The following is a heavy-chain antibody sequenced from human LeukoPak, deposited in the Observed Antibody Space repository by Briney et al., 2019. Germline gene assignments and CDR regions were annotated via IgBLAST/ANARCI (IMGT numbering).Heavy chain of an antibody. Sequence: PGGSLRLSCSASGFTFSIYPMHWVRQAPGKGLEYVSTIFTNGDTTSYAASVKGRFTTSRDDSKNTLYLQMSSLRPEDTAVYYCVKSPSDGLDVWGQGATVTASS. CDR1: GFTFSIYP. CDR2: IFTNGDTT. CDR3: VKSPSDGLDV. V-gene: IGHV3-64D*09. J-gene: IGHJ6*02.